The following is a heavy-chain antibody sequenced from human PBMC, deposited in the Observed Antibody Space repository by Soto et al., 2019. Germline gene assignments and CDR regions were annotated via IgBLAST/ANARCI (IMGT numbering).Heavy chain of an antibody. CDR1: GGSISSGDYY. Sequence: SETLSLTCTVSGGSISSGDYYRSWIRQPPGKGLEWIGEAYHNGLTNYNPSLKGRVTMSVDTSKNEFSLKLNSLSAADTAIYYCARDAAVPGESDRFDFWGRGILVTVSS. J-gene: IGHJ4*01. D-gene: IGHD6-19*01. V-gene: IGHV4-30-4*01. CDR2: AYHNGLT. CDR3: ARDAAVPGESDRFDF.